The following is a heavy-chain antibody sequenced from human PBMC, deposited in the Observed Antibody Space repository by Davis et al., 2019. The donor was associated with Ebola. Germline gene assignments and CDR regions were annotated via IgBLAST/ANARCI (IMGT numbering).Heavy chain of an antibody. CDR1: GGSVSSGSYY. Sequence: MPSETLSLTCTVSGGSVSSGSYYWSWIRQPPGKGLEWIGYIYYSGSTNYNPSLKSRVTISVDTSKNQFSLKLSSVTAADTAVYYCARQFDPWGQGILVTVSS. J-gene: IGHJ5*02. V-gene: IGHV4-61*01. CDR2: IYYSGST. CDR3: ARQFDP.